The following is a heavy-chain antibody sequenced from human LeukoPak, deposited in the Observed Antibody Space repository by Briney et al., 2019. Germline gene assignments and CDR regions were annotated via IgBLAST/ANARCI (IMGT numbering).Heavy chain of an antibody. CDR3: ARTMVRGVIFWRLGTSFDY. J-gene: IGHJ4*02. CDR2: IKQDGSEK. V-gene: IGHV3-7*01. Sequence: PGGSLRLSCAASGFTFNRYSMNWVRQAPGKGLEWVANIKQDGSEKYYVDSVKGRFTISRDNAKNSLYLQMNSLRAEDTAVYYCARTMVRGVIFWRLGTSFDYWGQGTLVTVSS. D-gene: IGHD3-10*01. CDR1: GFTFNRYS.